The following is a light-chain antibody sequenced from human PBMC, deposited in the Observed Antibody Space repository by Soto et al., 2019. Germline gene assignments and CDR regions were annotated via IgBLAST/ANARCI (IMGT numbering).Light chain of an antibody. CDR2: SAS. CDR1: QSISAN. V-gene: IGKV3-15*01. CDR3: QQYNDWPPSWT. Sequence: EIVLTQSPASLSVSPGERATLSCGASQSISANLAWYQQKPAQAPRLLIHSASTRATGIPARFSGSGSGREFTLTISSLQSEDFAVYYCQQYNDWPPSWTFGQGTKVDSK. J-gene: IGKJ1*01.